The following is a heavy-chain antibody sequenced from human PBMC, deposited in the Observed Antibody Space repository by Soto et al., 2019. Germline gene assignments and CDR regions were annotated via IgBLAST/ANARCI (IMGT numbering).Heavy chain of an antibody. CDR2: ITSGSGGGT. J-gene: IGHJ3*02. D-gene: IGHD7-27*01. Sequence: EVQLLESGGGLVQPGGSLRLSCVASGFTFSSNAMSWVRQAPGKGLEWVSHITSGSGGGTYYADSGKGRFTNSRDNAKYTLYMQMNSLRVEDTAVYYCGKGTWGAFDIWGHGTVVTVSS. CDR1: GFTFSSNA. V-gene: IGHV3-23*01. CDR3: GKGTWGAFDI.